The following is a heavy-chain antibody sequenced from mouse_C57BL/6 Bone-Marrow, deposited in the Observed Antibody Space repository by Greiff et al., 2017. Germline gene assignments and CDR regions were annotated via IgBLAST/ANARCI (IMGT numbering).Heavy chain of an antibody. J-gene: IGHJ3*01. D-gene: IGHD2-12*01. CDR1: GFTFTDYY. CDR2: VYPYNGGT. CDR3: ARGGASYYSFAWFAY. V-gene: IGHV1-36*01. Sequence: VQLKESGPVLVKPGPSVKISCKASGFTFTDYYMHWVKQSHGKSLEWIGLVYPYNGGTSYNQKFKGKATLTVDTSSSTAYIELNSLTSEDSAVYYCARGGASYYSFAWFAYWGQGTLVTVSA.